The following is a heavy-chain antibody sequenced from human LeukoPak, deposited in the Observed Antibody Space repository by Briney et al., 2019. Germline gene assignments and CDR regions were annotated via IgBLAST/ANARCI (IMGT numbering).Heavy chain of an antibody. V-gene: IGHV3-66*01. D-gene: IGHD4-23*01. J-gene: IGHJ4*02. CDR2: IYSGGGT. CDR3: ASSTDYGGNRFDY. Sequence: ETLSLTCAVYGGSFSGYYWSWVRQAPGKGLEWVSVIYSGGGTYYADSVKGRFTISRDNSKNTLYLQMNSLRAEDTAVYYCASSTDYGGNRFDYWGQGTLVTVSS. CDR1: GGSFSGYY.